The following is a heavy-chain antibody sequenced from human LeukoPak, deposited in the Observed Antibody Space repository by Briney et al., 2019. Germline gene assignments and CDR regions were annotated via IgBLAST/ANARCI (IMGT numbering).Heavy chain of an antibody. Sequence: VASVKVSCKASGYTFTSYGISWVRQAPGQGLEWMGWLSAYNGNTNYAQKLQGRVTMTTDTSTSTAYMELRSLRSDDTAVYYCARDVRVGAPYYYFYFGMDVWGQGATVTVSS. CDR2: LSAYNGNT. V-gene: IGHV1-18*01. J-gene: IGHJ6*02. D-gene: IGHD1-26*01. CDR3: ARDVRVGAPYYYFYFGMDV. CDR1: GYTFTSYG.